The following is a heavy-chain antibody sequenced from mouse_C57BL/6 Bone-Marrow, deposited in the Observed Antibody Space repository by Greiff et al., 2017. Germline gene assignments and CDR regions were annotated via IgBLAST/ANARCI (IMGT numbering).Heavy chain of an antibody. CDR2: IYPGDGDT. J-gene: IGHJ1*03. CDR3: ARDYDYDDPYWYFDV. D-gene: IGHD2-4*01. V-gene: IGHV1-82*01. CDR1: GYAFSSSW. Sequence: VHLVESGPELVKPGASVKISCKASGYAFSSSWMNWVKQRPGKGLEWIGRIYPGDGDTNYNGKFKGKATLTADKSSSTAYMQLSSLTSEDSAVYFGARDYDYDDPYWYFDVWGTGTTVTVSS.